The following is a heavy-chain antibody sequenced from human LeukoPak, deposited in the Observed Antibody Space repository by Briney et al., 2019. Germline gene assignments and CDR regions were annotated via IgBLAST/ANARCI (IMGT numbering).Heavy chain of an antibody. V-gene: IGHV1-3*01. CDR1: GYTFTSYA. D-gene: IGHD1-26*01. J-gene: IGHJ4*02. CDR2: ISAGNGNT. Sequence: ASVKVTCKASGYTFTSYAIHWVRQAPGQRLEWMGWISAGNGNTKYSQNFQGRVTFISNTSATTAFMELSSLRSEDAAVYYCARDSGSGNNDYWGQGTLVTVSS. CDR3: ARDSGSGNNDY.